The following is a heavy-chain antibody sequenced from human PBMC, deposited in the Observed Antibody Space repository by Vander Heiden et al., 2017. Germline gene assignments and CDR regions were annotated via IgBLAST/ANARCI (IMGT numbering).Heavy chain of an antibody. J-gene: IGHJ6*02. CDR3: ARLWLVRGYYYGMDV. V-gene: IGHV4-39*01. D-gene: IGHD3-10*01. CDR2: IYYSGST. CDR1: GGSISSSSYS. Sequence: QLQLQESGPGLVKPSETLSLTCTVSGGSISSSSYSWGWIRQPPGKGLEWIGSIYYSGSTYYNPSLKSRVTISVDTSKNQFSLKLSSVTAADTAVYYCARLWLVRGYYYGMDVWGQGTTVTGSS.